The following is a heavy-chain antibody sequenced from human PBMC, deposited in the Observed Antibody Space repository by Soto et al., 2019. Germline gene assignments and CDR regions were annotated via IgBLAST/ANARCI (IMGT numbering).Heavy chain of an antibody. Sequence: PGGSRRRSCAASGFSFSYYYMSWIGQAPGRGLEWVSYIRISDNTVYYADSVNGRFTISRDNAKNSLYLQMNSLRAEDTAVYYCARGNALYDYWGQGTLVTVSS. J-gene: IGHJ4*02. CDR3: ARGNALYDY. V-gene: IGHV3-11*01. CDR2: IRISDNTV. CDR1: GFSFSYYY. D-gene: IGHD2-2*01.